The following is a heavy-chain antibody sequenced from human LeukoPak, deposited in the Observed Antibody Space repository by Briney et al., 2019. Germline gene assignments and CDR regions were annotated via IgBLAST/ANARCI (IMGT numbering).Heavy chain of an antibody. CDR3: GKSAPSGFDP. D-gene: IGHD4/OR15-4a*01. CDR2: INAGNGDA. Sequence: ASVKVSCKASGYTFTTYVIHWVRPAPGRSLEGMGRINAGNGDAKYSQNFRDRITITRDTSASTVYMELTSLRSEDTAVYYCGKSAPSGFDPSGQGTLVTVSS. J-gene: IGHJ5*02. CDR1: GYTFTTYV. V-gene: IGHV1-3*01.